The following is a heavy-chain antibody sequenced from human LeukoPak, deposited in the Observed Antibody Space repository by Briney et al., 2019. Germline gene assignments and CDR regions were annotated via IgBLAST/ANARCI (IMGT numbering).Heavy chain of an antibody. CDR3: ARAKRGYSGYELDY. Sequence: PSETLSLTCTVPGGSISSYYWSWIRQPPGKGLGWIGYIYYSGSTNYNPSLKSRVTISVDTSKNQFSLKLSSVTAADTAVYYCARAKRGYSGYELDYWGQGTLVTVSS. J-gene: IGHJ4*02. CDR1: GGSISSYY. V-gene: IGHV4-59*01. CDR2: IYYSGST. D-gene: IGHD5-12*01.